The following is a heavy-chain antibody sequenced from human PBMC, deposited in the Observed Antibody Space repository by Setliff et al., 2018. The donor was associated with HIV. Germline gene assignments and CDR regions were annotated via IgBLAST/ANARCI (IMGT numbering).Heavy chain of an antibody. CDR1: GYSFSSYW. V-gene: IGHV5-51*01. Sequence: GESLKISCKGSGYSFSSYWIGWVRQLPGKGLEWMGIFYPGDSDARYSPSFQGQITFSADKSVTTAYLQWSSLKASETAMYYCARQRVVATTKLDAFDIWGQGTMVTVSS. D-gene: IGHD2-15*01. CDR2: FYPGDSDA. J-gene: IGHJ3*02. CDR3: ARQRVVATTKLDAFDI.